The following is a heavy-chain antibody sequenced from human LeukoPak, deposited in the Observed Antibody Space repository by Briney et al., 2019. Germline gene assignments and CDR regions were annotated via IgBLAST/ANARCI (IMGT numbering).Heavy chain of an antibody. CDR3: ARAGFAAETDT. D-gene: IGHD2-15*01. CDR2: IKQDGSEK. V-gene: IGHV3-7*04. CDR1: GFTFSNYW. J-gene: IGHJ5*02. Sequence: PGGSLRLSCAASGFTFSNYWMSWVRQAPGKGLEWVANIKQDGSEKYYVDSMKGRFTISRDNAKNSLYLQMNSLRAEDTAVYYCARAGFAAETDTWGQGILVTVSS.